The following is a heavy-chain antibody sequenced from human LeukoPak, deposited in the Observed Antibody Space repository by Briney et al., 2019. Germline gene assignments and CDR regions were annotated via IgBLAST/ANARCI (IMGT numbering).Heavy chain of an antibody. Sequence: ASVKVSCKASGGTFSSYAISWVRQAPGQGLEWMGGIIPIFGTANYAQKFQGGVTITADESTSTAYMELSSLRSEDTAVYYCARDPRNGGGQYWGQGTLVTVSS. CDR1: GGTFSSYA. V-gene: IGHV1-69*13. J-gene: IGHJ4*02. CDR2: IIPIFGTA. CDR3: ARDPRNGGGQY. D-gene: IGHD1-1*01.